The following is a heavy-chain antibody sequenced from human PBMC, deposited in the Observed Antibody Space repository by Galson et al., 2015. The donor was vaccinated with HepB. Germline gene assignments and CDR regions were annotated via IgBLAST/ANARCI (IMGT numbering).Heavy chain of an antibody. Sequence: SLRLSCAASGFTFEDYAMQWVRQAPGKGLEWVSGISWNSDYTGYADSVRGRFTISRDNAKYSLSLQMNSQRAADTALYYCAQTQTYYYGSRGNFVCIDVWGQGNT. V-gene: IGHV3-9*01. J-gene: IGHJ6*01. CDR1: GFTFEDYA. CDR3: AQTQTYYYGSRGNFVCIDV. CDR2: ISWNSDYT. D-gene: IGHD3-10*01.